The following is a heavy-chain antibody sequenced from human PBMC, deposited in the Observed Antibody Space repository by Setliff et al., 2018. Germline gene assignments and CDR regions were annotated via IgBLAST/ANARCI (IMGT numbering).Heavy chain of an antibody. CDR1: GGSFSNYY. V-gene: IGHV4-34*01. CDR3: ARDYGPNDY. Sequence: SETLSLTCTVYGGSFSNYYWSWIRQPPGKGLEWIEEINHSGHTNYSPSLRSRVSISVDTSKNQLSLKLDSLTAADTTVYFCARDYGPNDYWGQGSLVTVSS. J-gene: IGHJ4*02. D-gene: IGHD3-16*01. CDR2: INHSGHT.